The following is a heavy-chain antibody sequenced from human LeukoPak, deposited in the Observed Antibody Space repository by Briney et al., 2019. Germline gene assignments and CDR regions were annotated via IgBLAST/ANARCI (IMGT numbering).Heavy chain of an antibody. CDR2: ISAYNGNT. D-gene: IGHD1-7*01. CDR3: ARTDYYNWNYWSADRVTEPDAFDI. Sequence: GESLKIPCKGSGYSFTSYWIGWVRPAPGQGLEWMGWISAYNGNTNYAQKLQGRVTMTTDTSTSTAYMELRSLRSDDTAVYYCARTDYYNWNYWSADRVTEPDAFDIWGQGTMVTVSS. V-gene: IGHV1-18*04. J-gene: IGHJ3*02. CDR1: GYSFTSYW.